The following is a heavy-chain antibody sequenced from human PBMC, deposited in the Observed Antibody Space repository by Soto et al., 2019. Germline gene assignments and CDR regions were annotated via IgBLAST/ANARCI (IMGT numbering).Heavy chain of an antibody. CDR1: GGSISSYY. J-gene: IGHJ6*02. D-gene: IGHD3-22*01. CDR2: INYSGST. CDR3: ARGAYYDSSGYYSFPYYYYGMDV. V-gene: IGHV4-59*12. Sequence: PSETLSLTCTVSGGSISSYYWSWIRQPPGKGLEWIGYINYSGSTNYNPSLKSRVTISVDTSKNQFSLKLSSVTAADTAVYYCARGAYYDSSGYYSFPYYYYGMDVWGQGTTVTVSS.